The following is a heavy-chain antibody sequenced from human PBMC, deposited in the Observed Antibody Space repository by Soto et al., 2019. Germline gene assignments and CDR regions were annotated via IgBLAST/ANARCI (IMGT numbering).Heavy chain of an antibody. J-gene: IGHJ6*02. CDR3: ARGRIAVAGLDYGMDV. D-gene: IGHD6-19*01. V-gene: IGHV1-8*01. CDR2: MNPNSGNT. Sequence: QVQLVQSGAEVKKPGASVKVSCKASGYTFTSYDINWVRQATGQGLEWRGWMNPNSGNTGYAQKFQGRVTMTRNTSLSTAYMALSSLRSEDTAVYYCARGRIAVAGLDYGMDVWGQGTTVTVSS. CDR1: GYTFTSYD.